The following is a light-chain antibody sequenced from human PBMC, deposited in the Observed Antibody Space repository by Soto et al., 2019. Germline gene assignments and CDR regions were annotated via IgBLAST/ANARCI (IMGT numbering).Light chain of an antibody. Sequence: EIVMTQSPATLSVSPGERATLSCRASQSVSSNLAWYQQKPGQAPRLLIYGASTRATGIPARFSGSGSGTEFTLTISSLQSEDLAVYYCQQYNSWPPLTFVGGNKVEIK. CDR1: QSVSSN. CDR3: QQYNSWPPLT. J-gene: IGKJ4*01. V-gene: IGKV3-15*01. CDR2: GAS.